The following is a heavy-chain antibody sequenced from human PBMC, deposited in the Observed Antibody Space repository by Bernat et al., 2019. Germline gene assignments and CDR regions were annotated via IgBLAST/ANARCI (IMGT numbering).Heavy chain of an antibody. CDR2: IHYSGST. D-gene: IGHD4-17*01. CDR1: GGSISSSSYY. J-gene: IGHJ6*03. CDR3: ARRGGVTKDYYYMDV. V-gene: IGHV4-39*01. Sequence: QLQLQESGPGLVKPSETLSLTCTVSGGSISSSSYYWGWIRQPPGKGLEWIGSIHYSGSTYYNPSLKSRVTISVDTSKNQFSLKLSSVTAADTAVYYCARRGGVTKDYYYMDVWGKGTTVTVSS.